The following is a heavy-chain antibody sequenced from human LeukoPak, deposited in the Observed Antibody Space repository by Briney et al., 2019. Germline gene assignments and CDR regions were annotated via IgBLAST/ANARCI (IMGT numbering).Heavy chain of an antibody. D-gene: IGHD3-10*02. CDR2: ILYDGSNK. V-gene: IGHV3-30*04. CDR3: AELGITMIGGV. J-gene: IGHJ6*04. CDR1: GFTFSSFA. Sequence: GGSLRLSCAASGFTFSSFAMHWVRQAPGEGLEWVALILYDGSNKYYAESVKGRFTISRDNAKYSLYLQMNSLRAEDTAVYYCAELGITMIGGVWGKGTTVTISS.